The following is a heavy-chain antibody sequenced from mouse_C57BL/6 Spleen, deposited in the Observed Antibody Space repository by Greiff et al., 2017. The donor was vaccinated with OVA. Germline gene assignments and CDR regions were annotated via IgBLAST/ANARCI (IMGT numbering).Heavy chain of an antibody. CDR3: ANTRTGAMDY. CDR1: GYSFTDYN. Sequence: EVQLQQSGPELVKPGASVKISCKASGYSFTDYNMNWVKQSNGKSLEWIGVINPNYGTTSYNQKFKGKATLTVDQSSSTSYMQLNSLTSVGSAVYYCANTRTGAMDYWGQGTSVTVSS. CDR2: INPNYGTT. D-gene: IGHD3-1*01. V-gene: IGHV1-39*01. J-gene: IGHJ4*01.